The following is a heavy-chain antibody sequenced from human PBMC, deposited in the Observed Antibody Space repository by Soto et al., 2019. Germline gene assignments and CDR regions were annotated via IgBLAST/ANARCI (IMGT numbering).Heavy chain of an antibody. V-gene: IGHV1-8*01. D-gene: IGHD2-2*01. J-gene: IGHJ6*02. CDR2: MNPNSGNT. Sequence: ASVKVSCKASGYTFTSYDINWVRQATGQGLEWMGWMNPNSGNTGYAQKFQGRVTMTRNTSISTAYMELSSLRSEDTAVYYCARDQAGYCISTSCYEGSMDVWGQGTTVTVSS. CDR1: GYTFTSYD. CDR3: ARDQAGYCISTSCYEGSMDV.